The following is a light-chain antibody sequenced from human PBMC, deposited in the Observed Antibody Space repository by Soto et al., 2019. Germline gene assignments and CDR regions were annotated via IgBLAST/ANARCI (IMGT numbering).Light chain of an antibody. J-gene: IGKJ3*01. CDR1: QSISSY. V-gene: IGKV1-39*01. CDR3: QQSYSTPLCT. CDR2: AAS. Sequence: DIQMTQSPSSLSASVGDRVTITCRASQSISSYLNWYQQKPGKAPKLLIYAASSLQSGVPSRCSGSGSGTDFTLTISSLQPEDFATYYCQQSYSTPLCTFGPGTKVDIK.